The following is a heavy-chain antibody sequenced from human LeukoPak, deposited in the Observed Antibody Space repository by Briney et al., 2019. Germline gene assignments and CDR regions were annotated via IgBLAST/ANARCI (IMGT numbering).Heavy chain of an antibody. CDR1: GYTFTGYY. CDR3: AREESIVVVPAATGNWFDP. J-gene: IGHJ5*02. Sequence: ASVKVSCKASGYTFTGYYMHWVRQAPGQGLEWMGWINPNSGGTNYAQKFQGRVTMTRDTSISTAYMELSRLRSDDTAVYYCAREESIVVVPAATGNWFDPWGQGTLVTASS. D-gene: IGHD2-2*01. CDR2: INPNSGGT. V-gene: IGHV1-2*02.